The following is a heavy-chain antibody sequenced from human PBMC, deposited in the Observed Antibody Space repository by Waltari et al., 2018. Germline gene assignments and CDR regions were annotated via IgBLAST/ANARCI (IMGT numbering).Heavy chain of an antibody. CDR1: GFTFSSYG. D-gene: IGHD6-19*01. J-gene: IGHJ4*02. CDR3: AKGQGGWYEFDY. Sequence: QVQLVESGGGVVQPGRSLRLSCAASGFTFSSYGMHWVRQSPGKGLEWVAVISYDGSNKYDADSVKGRFTISRDNSKNTLYLQMNSLRAEDTAVYYCAKGQGGWYEFDYWGQGTLVTVSS. CDR2: ISYDGSNK. V-gene: IGHV3-30*18.